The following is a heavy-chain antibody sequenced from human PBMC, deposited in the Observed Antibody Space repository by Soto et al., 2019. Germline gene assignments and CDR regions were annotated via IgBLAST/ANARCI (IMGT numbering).Heavy chain of an antibody. CDR2: IIPIFGTA. D-gene: IGHD4-17*01. CDR1: GGTFSSYA. CDR3: ARGRTVTTYEDSYYYGMHV. V-gene: IGHV1-69*01. Sequence: QVQLVQSGAEVKKPGSSVKVSCKASGGTFSSYAISWVRQAPGQGLEWMGGIIPIFGTANYAQKFQGRVTITADESASTAYMELSSLRSEDTAVYYCARGRTVTTYEDSYYYGMHVRGQGTTVTVSS. J-gene: IGHJ6*02.